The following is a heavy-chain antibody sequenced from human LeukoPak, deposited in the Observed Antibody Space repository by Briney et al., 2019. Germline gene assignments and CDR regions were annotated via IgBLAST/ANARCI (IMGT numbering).Heavy chain of an antibody. V-gene: IGHV1-69*06. Sequence: ASVKVSCKASGGTFSSYAISWVRQAPGQGLEWMGGIIPIFGTANYAQKFQGRVTITADKSTSTAYMELSSLRSEDTAVYYCARDVAYYDFWSGYFHMDVWGKGTTVTVSS. CDR1: GGTFSSYA. D-gene: IGHD3-3*01. CDR3: ARDVAYYDFWSGYFHMDV. CDR2: IIPIFGTA. J-gene: IGHJ6*03.